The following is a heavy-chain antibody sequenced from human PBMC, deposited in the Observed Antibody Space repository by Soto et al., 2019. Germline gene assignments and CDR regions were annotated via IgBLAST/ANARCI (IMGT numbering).Heavy chain of an antibody. V-gene: IGHV3-23*01. CDR2: ISGSGGST. D-gene: IGHD6-19*01. CDR1: GFTFSSYA. CDR3: ARRTSGWYFDY. Sequence: GGSLRLSCTASGFTFSSYAMNWVRQAPGKGLEWVSVISGSGGSTYYADSVKGRFTISRDNSKNTLYLQMNSLRAEDTAVYYCARRTSGWYFDYWGQGTLVNVSS. J-gene: IGHJ4*02.